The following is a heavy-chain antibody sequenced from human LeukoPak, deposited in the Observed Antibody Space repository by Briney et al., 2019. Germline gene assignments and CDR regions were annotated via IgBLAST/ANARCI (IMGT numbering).Heavy chain of an antibody. J-gene: IGHJ3*02. CDR2: ISGIGGRT. CDR3: AKGGHRGYCSSTSCADAFDI. D-gene: IGHD2-2*01. Sequence: PGGSLRLSCAASGFTFSSYAMSWVRQAPGKGLEWVSGISGIGGRTYYADSVKGRFTISRDNSKNTLYLQMNSLRAEDTAVYYCAKGGHRGYCSSTSCADAFDIWGQGTMVTVSS. V-gene: IGHV3-23*01. CDR1: GFTFSSYA.